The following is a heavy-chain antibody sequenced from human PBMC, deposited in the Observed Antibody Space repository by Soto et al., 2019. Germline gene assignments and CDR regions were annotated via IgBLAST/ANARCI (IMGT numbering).Heavy chain of an antibody. CDR2: IIPIFGTA. CDR1: GGTFSSYA. D-gene: IGHD5-18*01. Sequence: SVKVSCKASGGTFSSYAISWVRQAPGQGLEWMGGIIPIFGTANYAQKFQGRVTITADESTSTAYMELSSLRSEDTAVYYCARDLYTAMVDYYYYGMDVWGQGTTVTVSS. V-gene: IGHV1-69*13. CDR3: ARDLYTAMVDYYYYGMDV. J-gene: IGHJ6*02.